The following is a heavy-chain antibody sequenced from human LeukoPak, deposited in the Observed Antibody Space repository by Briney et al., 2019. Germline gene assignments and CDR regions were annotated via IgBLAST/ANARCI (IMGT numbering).Heavy chain of an antibody. J-gene: IGHJ4*02. CDR1: GGTFSSYA. Sequence: ASVKVSCKASGGTFSSYAISWVRQAPGQGLEWMGRINPNSGGTNYAQKFQGRVTMTRDTSISTAYMELSRLRSDDTAVYYCARGRSRPEPGASYWGQGTLVTVSS. D-gene: IGHD1-14*01. CDR3: ARGRSRPEPGASY. V-gene: IGHV1-2*06. CDR2: INPNSGGT.